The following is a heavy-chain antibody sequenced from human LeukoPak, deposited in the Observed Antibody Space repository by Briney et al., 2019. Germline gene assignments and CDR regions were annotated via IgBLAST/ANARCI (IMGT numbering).Heavy chain of an antibody. CDR1: GFTFDDYA. V-gene: IGHV3-9*01. Sequence: PGGSLRLSCAASGFTFDDYAMHWVRQAPGKGLEWVSGISWNSGSIGYADSVKGRFTISRDDAKNSLYLQMNSLRAEDTALYYCAKDGGVYNYDFWSGYYSIYYFDYWGQGTLVTVSS. D-gene: IGHD3-3*01. J-gene: IGHJ4*02. CDR2: ISWNSGSI. CDR3: AKDGGVYNYDFWSGYYSIYYFDY.